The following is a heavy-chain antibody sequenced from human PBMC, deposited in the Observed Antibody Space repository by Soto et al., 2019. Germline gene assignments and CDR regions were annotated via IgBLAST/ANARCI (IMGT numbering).Heavy chain of an antibody. V-gene: IGHV4-31*03. CDR1: GGSITRGGYY. J-gene: IGHJ5*02. CDR2: IYNSGTA. Sequence: SETLSLTCTVSGGSITRGGYYWSWIRQHPGKGLEWIGYIYNSGTAYYNPSLKSRVTISVDTSKNQFSLKLTSVTAADTAVYYCARDPAPWGQGTLVTVSS. CDR3: ARDPAP.